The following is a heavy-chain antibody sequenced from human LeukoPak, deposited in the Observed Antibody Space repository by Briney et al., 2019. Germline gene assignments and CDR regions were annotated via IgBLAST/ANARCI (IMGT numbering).Heavy chain of an antibody. D-gene: IGHD3-3*01. CDR2: ISYDGSNK. CDR3: ARERDWLRGAFDY. Sequence: PGRSLRLSCAASGFTFSSYAMHWVRQAPGKGLEWVAVISYDGSNKYYADSVKGRFTISRDNSKNTLYLQMNSLRAEDTAVYYCARERDWLRGAFDYWGQGILVTVSS. CDR1: GFTFSSYA. V-gene: IGHV3-30*01. J-gene: IGHJ4*02.